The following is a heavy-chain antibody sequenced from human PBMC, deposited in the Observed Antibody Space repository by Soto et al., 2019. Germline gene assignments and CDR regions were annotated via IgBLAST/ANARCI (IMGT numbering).Heavy chain of an antibody. V-gene: IGHV1-69*13. CDR3: ATGSFTSTGGRIGYHYNAMDV. D-gene: IGHD1-1*01. CDR2: IIPIFGPA. J-gene: IGHJ6*02. Sequence: SVRVSCKSAGGAFSSHSINWVRGAPGRGLEWMGGIIPIFGPANFAKKFQGRVTITADESTTTAYMGLSSLTSEDTAVYYCATGSFTSTGGRIGYHYNAMDVWGQGTTVTVSS. CDR1: GGAFSSHS.